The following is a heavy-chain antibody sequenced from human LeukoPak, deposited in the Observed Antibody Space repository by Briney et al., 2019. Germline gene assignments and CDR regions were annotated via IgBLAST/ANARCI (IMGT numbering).Heavy chain of an antibody. CDR1: GYTFTSYG. Sequence: ASVKVSCKASGYTFTSYGISWVRQAPGQGLEWMGWISAYNGNTNYAQKLQGRVTMTTDTSTSTAYMELSSLRSEDTAVYYCAREQLETTYCGGDCYLGPFDYWGQGTLVTVSS. CDR2: ISAYNGNT. V-gene: IGHV1-18*01. J-gene: IGHJ4*02. CDR3: AREQLETTYCGGDCYLGPFDY. D-gene: IGHD2-21*02.